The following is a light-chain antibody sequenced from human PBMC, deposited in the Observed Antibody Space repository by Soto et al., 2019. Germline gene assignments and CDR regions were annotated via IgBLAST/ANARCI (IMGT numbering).Light chain of an antibody. CDR2: EVS. CDR3: SSYATTSPYV. V-gene: IGLV2-14*01. J-gene: IGLJ1*01. CDR1: SNDVGGYDY. Sequence: QSVLTQPGSGSGSPGHSIASSCTGTSNDVGGYDYVSWYQQHPGKAPKLLIYEVSHRPSGISDRFSGSKSGNTASLTISRLQVEDQADYYCSSYATTSPYVFGPGTKVTAL.